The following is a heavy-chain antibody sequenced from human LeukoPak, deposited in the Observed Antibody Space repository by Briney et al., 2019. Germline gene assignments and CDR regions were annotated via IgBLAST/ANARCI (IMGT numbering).Heavy chain of an antibody. CDR3: AKDYAKQWLLRYYFDY. J-gene: IGHJ4*02. V-gene: IGHV3-30*18. Sequence: GGSLRLSCAASGFTFSSYAMSWVRQAPGKGLEWVAVISYDGSNKYYADSVKGRFTISRDNSKNTLYLQMNSLRAEDTAVYYCAKDYAKQWLLRYYFDYWGQGTLVTVSS. D-gene: IGHD3-22*01. CDR2: ISYDGSNK. CDR1: GFTFSSYA.